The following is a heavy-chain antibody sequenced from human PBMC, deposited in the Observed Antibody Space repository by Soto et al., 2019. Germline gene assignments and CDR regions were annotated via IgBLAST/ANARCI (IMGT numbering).Heavy chain of an antibody. V-gene: IGHV1-69*08. CDR3: ARDDSPGIAAAGTGWFDP. CDR2: IIPILGIA. D-gene: IGHD6-13*01. Sequence: QVQLVQSGAEVKKPGSSVKVSCKASGGTFSSYTISWVRQAPGQGLEWMGRIIPILGIANYAQKFQGRVTITADKSTSTAYMELSSLRSEDTAVYYCARDDSPGIAAAGTGWFDPWGQGTLVTVSS. J-gene: IGHJ5*02. CDR1: GGTFSSYT.